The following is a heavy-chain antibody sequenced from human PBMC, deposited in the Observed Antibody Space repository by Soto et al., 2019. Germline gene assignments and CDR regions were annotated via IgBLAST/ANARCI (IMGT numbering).Heavy chain of an antibody. CDR3: ARQPYDSTGYYYGA. V-gene: IGHV4-39*01. D-gene: IGHD3-22*01. CDR2: MYSGGNT. CDR1: GGSFSSSTYY. J-gene: IGHJ5*02. Sequence: QLQLQESGPGLVKLSETLSLTCTVSGGSFSSSTYYWGWIRQPPGKGLEWIGSMYSGGNTYYNPSLKSRVTVSVDTSKNHFSLKLTSVTAADTAMYYCARQPYDSTGYYYGAWGQGTLVTVSS.